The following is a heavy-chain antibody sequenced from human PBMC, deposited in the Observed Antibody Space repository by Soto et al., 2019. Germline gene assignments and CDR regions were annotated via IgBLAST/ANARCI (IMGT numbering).Heavy chain of an antibody. J-gene: IGHJ5*02. V-gene: IGHV1-69*01. CDR2: IIPIFGTA. D-gene: IGHD3-10*01. Sequence: CKASGYTFTGNSMHWVRQATGQGLEWMGGIIPIFGTANYAQKFQGRVTITADESTSTAYMELSSLRSEDTAVYYCARGPVITMVRGVINWFDLWGQGTLVTGFS. CDR1: GYTFTGNS. CDR3: ARGPVITMVRGVINWFDL.